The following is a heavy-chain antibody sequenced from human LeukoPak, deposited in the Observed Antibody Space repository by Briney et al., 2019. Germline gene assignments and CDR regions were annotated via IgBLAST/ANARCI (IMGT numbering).Heavy chain of an antibody. J-gene: IGHJ4*02. CDR3: ARGWHYYDSSGYYYPFDY. Sequence: ASVKVSCKASGYTFTSYGISWVRQAPGQGLEWMGWISAYNGNTNYAQKLQGRVTMTTDTSTSTAYMKLRSLRSDDTAVYYCARGWHYYDSSGYYYPFDYWGQGTLVTVSS. D-gene: IGHD3-22*01. CDR2: ISAYNGNT. V-gene: IGHV1-18*01. CDR1: GYTFTSYG.